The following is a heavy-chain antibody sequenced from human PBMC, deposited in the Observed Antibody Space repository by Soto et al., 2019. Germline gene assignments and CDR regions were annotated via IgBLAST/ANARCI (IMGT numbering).Heavy chain of an antibody. V-gene: IGHV1-8*01. CDR1: GYTFTSYD. D-gene: IGHD3-16*01. CDR2: MNPNSGNT. J-gene: IGHJ2*01. Sequence: VSVKVSCKASGYTFTSYDINWVRQATGQGLEWMGWMNPNSGNTGYAQKFQGRVTMTRNTSISTAYMELSSLRSEDTAVYYCARGGGFVWGGSPYWYFDLWGRGTLVTVSS. CDR3: ARGGGFVWGGSPYWYFDL.